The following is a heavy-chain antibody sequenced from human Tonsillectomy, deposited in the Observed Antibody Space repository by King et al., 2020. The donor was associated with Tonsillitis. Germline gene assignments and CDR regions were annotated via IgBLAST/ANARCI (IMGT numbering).Heavy chain of an antibody. J-gene: IGHJ6*02. Sequence: QLVQSGAEVKKPGASVKVSCKPSGYIFTSYYIHWVRQAPGQGLEWMGIINPSYGRTTYAQKFQGRVTMTRDTSTSTVYMELSSLRSEDTAVYYCARDFNPPTSDSLFPFGMAVWGQGTTVTVSS. V-gene: IGHV1-46*01. D-gene: IGHD1-14*01. CDR2: INPSYGRT. CDR3: ARDFNPPTSDSLFPFGMAV. CDR1: GYIFTSYY.